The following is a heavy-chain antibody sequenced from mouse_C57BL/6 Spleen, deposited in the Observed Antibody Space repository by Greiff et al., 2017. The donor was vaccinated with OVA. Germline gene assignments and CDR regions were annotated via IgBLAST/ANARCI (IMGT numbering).Heavy chain of an antibody. Sequence: QVQLQQPGAELVMPGASVKLSCKASGYTFTSYWMHWVKQRPGQGLEWIGEIDPSDSSTNYTQKFKGKSTLTVDKSSSTAYMQLSSLTSEDSAVYYSAREAMDYWGQGTSVTVSS. V-gene: IGHV1-69*01. J-gene: IGHJ4*01. CDR3: AREAMDY. CDR1: GYTFTSYW. CDR2: IDPSDSST.